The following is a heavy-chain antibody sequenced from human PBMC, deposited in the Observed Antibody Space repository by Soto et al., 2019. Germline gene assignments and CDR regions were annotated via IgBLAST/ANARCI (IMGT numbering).Heavy chain of an antibody. J-gene: IGHJ4*02. Sequence: QVQLEQSGPGLVKPSQTLTLTCNISGGSITSTNHYWSWIRQSPREGLEWIGYIYDSGITHYNPSLKCRVTILEDTSQTQFSLIMHSVTVADSAVYYCAREVAGTGAFDYWGRGTLVTVSS. CDR3: AREVAGTGAFDY. V-gene: IGHV4-31*02. CDR2: IYDSGIT. D-gene: IGHD2-8*02. CDR1: GGSITSTNHY.